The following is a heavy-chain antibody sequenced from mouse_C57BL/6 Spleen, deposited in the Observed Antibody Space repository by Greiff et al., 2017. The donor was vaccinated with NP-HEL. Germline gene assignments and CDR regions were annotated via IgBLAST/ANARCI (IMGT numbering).Heavy chain of an antibody. V-gene: IGHV1-47*01. D-gene: IGHD2-2*01. CDR2: FHPYNDDT. CDR1: GYTFTTYP. CDR3: ARGVDGYDPYYYAMDY. Sequence: QVQLQQSGAELVKPGASVKMSCKASGYTFTTYPIEWMKQNHGKSLEWIGNFHPYNDDTKYNEKFKGKATLTVEKSSSTVYLELSRLTSDDSAVYYCARGVDGYDPYYYAMDYWGQRTSVTVSS. J-gene: IGHJ4*01.